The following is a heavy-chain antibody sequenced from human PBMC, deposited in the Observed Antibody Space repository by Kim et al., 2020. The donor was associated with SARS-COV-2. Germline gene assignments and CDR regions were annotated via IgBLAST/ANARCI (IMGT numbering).Heavy chain of an antibody. V-gene: IGHV6-1*01. D-gene: IGHD6-19*01. J-gene: IGHJ3*02. CDR3: ARSLRVEQWLVLDAFDI. Sequence: VKSRITINPDTSKNQFSLQLNSVTPEDTAVYYCARSLRVEQWLVLDAFDIWGQGTMVTVSS.